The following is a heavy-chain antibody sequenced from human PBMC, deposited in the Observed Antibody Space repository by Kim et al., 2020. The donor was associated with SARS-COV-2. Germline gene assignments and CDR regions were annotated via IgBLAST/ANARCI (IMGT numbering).Heavy chain of an antibody. CDR1: GDSMNDYW. CDR3: ARHKQGWRVFDL. V-gene: IGHV4-59*08. Sequence: SETLSLTCTVSGDSMNDYWWSWIRQPPGQGLEWIEGISNSGATYYSPSLKSRLTISADTSKNQFSMSLRSVTAADTAIYYCARHKQGWRVFDLWGQGTLVTVSS. D-gene: IGHD6-13*01. J-gene: IGHJ4*02. CDR2: ISNSGAT.